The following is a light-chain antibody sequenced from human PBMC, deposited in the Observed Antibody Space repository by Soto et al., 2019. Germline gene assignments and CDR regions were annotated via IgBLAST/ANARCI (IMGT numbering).Light chain of an antibody. Sequence: EIGMTQSPATLSVSPGERATLSCRASQSVSSYLAWYQQKPGQAPRLLIYEASTLESGVPSRFSGSGSGTEFTLTISSLQPDDFATYYCQHYNSYSEAFGQGTKVDIK. CDR1: QSVSSY. CDR2: EAS. V-gene: IGKV3-15*01. J-gene: IGKJ1*01. CDR3: QHYNSYSEA.